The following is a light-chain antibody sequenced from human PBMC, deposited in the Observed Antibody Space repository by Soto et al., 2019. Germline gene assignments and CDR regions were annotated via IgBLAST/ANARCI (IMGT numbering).Light chain of an antibody. CDR3: QQYNTWPLT. J-gene: IGKJ4*01. CDR2: GAS. Sequence: EIVMTQSPATLSVSPGERATLSCRASQGVTTNLAWYQQKPGHAPRLLIYGASTRATGIPARFSGSGSGTEFTLTISSLQSEDFAVYYCQQYNTWPLTFGGGTKVEIK. V-gene: IGKV3-15*01. CDR1: QGVTTN.